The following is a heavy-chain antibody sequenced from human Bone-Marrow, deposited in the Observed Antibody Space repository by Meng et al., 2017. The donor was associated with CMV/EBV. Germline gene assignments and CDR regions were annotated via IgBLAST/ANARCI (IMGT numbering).Heavy chain of an antibody. CDR2: ISSSSSYI. CDR1: GFTFSSYS. J-gene: IGHJ4*02. V-gene: IGHV3-21*01. D-gene: IGHD1-20*01. Sequence: GESLKISCAASGFTFSSYSMNWVRQAPGKGLEWVSSISSSSSYIYYADSVKGRFTISRDNAKNSLYLQMNSLRAEDTAVYYCARDGSITGTTQGGGGWGQGPRVTGSS. CDR3: ARDGSITGTTQGGGG.